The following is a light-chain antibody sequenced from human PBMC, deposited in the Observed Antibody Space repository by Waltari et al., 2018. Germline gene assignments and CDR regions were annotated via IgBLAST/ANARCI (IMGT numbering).Light chain of an antibody. CDR2: WAP. Sequence: DIVMTQSPDSLAVSRGERATITCKSSQSILYSSYNQNYLAWYQQTPVLPTKLLIYWAPARESGLPDRCSGRGSGTDFTLTISRLQAEDVAVYYCQQYYSTPPTFGLGTKIEIK. J-gene: IGKJ1*01. CDR3: QQYYSTPPT. CDR1: QSILYSSYNQNY. V-gene: IGKV4-1*01.